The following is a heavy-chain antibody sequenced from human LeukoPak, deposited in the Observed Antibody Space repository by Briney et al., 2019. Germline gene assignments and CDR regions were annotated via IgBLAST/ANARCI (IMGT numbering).Heavy chain of an antibody. CDR3: ARKYYDFWSGQGAFDI. CDR1: GYTFTSYD. J-gene: IGHJ3*02. V-gene: IGHV1-8*01. D-gene: IGHD3-3*01. CDR2: MNPNSGNT. Sequence: WASVKVSCKASGYTFTSYDINWVRQATGQGLEWMGWMNPNSGNTGYAQKFQGRVTMTRNTSISTAYMELSSLRSEDTAVYYCARKYYDFWSGQGAFDIWGQGTMVTVSS.